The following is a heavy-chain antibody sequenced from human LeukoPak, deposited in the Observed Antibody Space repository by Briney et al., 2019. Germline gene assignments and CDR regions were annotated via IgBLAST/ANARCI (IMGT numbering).Heavy chain of an antibody. J-gene: IGHJ4*02. CDR1: GYSFSSYW. CDR2: IYPGDSDS. Sequence: GESLKISCKGSGYSFSSYWIGWVRQMPGKGLEWMGIIYPGDSDSTYSPSFQGQVTISVDKSIGTVYLQWNSLKASDTAMYYCARQPLLGWPYYFDYWGRGTLVIVSS. V-gene: IGHV5-51*01. CDR3: ARQPLLGWPYYFDY. D-gene: IGHD2-15*01.